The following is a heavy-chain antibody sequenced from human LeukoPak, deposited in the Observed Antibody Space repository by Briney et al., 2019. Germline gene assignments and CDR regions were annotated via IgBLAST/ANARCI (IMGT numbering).Heavy chain of an antibody. CDR2: LYTSGST. CDR1: GGSISSYY. D-gene: IGHD2-2*03. J-gene: IGHJ5*02. Sequence: SETLSLTCTVSGGSISSYYWSWIRQPAGKGREWIGRLYTSGSTNYNPSLKSRVTMSVDTSKNQFSLKLSSVTAADTAVYYCARDGYCSSTSCYHPLDPNWFDPWGQGTLVTVSS. CDR3: ARDGYCSSTSCYHPLDPNWFDP. V-gene: IGHV4-4*07.